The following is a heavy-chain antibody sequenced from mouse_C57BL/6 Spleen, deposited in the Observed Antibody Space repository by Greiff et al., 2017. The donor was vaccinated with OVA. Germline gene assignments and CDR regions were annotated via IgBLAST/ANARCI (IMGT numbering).Heavy chain of an antibody. J-gene: IGHJ4*01. CDR2: ISSGSSTI. CDR1: GFTFSDYG. D-gene: IGHD2-12*01. CDR3: APAYYSLYAMDY. Sequence: EVKLQESGGGLVKPGGSLKLSCAASGFTFSDYGMRWVRQAPEKGLEWVAYISSGSSTIYYADTVKGRFTISRDNAKNTLFLQMTSLRSEDTAMYYCAPAYYSLYAMDYWGQGTSVTVSS. V-gene: IGHV5-17*01.